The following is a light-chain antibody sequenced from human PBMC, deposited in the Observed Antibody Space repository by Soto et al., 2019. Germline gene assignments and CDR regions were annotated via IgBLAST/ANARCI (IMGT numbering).Light chain of an antibody. CDR2: LERSGSY. CDR1: SGHSSYI. V-gene: IGLV4-60*03. J-gene: IGLJ3*02. Sequence: LVLTQSSSASASLGSSVKLTCTLSSGHSSYIIAWHQQQPGKAPRYLMKLERSGSYNKGSGVPDRFSGSSSGADRYLSISNLPSEDEADYYCETWDSNTPRVFGGGTKVTVL. CDR3: ETWDSNTPRV.